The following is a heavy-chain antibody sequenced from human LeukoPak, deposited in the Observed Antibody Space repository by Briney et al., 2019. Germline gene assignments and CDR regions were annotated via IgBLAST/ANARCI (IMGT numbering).Heavy chain of an antibody. CDR1: GFIFDDYG. Sequence: GGSLRLSCAPSGFIFDDYGMNWVRQAPGKGLEWVSGITGRGENTYYADSVKGRFTISRDNSKNTLYLQMNSLRAEDAAIYYCARDRRLASFDYGGQGTLVTVSS. CDR2: ITGRGENT. CDR3: ARDRRLASFDY. J-gene: IGHJ4*02. V-gene: IGHV3-23*01. D-gene: IGHD6-25*01.